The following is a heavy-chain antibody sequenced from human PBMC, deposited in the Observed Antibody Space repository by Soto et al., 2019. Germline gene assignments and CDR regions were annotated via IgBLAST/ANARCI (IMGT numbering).Heavy chain of an antibody. Sequence: GGSLRLSCAASGFTFSSYSMNWVRQAPGKGLEWVSSISSSSSYIYYADSVKGRFTISRDNAKNSLYLQMNSLRAEDTAVYYCARDPPLYRMDVWGQGTTVTVSS. CDR2: ISSSSSYI. J-gene: IGHJ6*02. V-gene: IGHV3-21*01. CDR1: GFTFSSYS. CDR3: ARDPPLYRMDV.